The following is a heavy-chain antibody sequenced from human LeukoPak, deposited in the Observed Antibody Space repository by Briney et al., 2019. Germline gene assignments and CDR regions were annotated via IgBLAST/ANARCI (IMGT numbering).Heavy chain of an antibody. CDR3: ARAQWFGEAYYFDY. D-gene: IGHD3-10*01. V-gene: IGHV3-48*03. J-gene: IGHJ4*02. CDR2: ISGRDNII. Sequence: GGSLRLSCAASGFTFSSYEMNWVRQAPGKGLEWVSYISGRDNIIYYADSVKGRFTISRDNAKNSLYLQMNSLRAEDTAVYYCARAQWFGEAYYFDYWGQGTLVTVSS. CDR1: GFTFSSYE.